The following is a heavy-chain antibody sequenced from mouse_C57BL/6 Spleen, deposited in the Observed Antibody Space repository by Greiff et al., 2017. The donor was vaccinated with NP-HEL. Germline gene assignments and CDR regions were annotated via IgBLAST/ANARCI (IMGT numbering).Heavy chain of an antibody. CDR3: ARWAYYGSSYGAMDY. V-gene: IGHV1-39*01. D-gene: IGHD1-1*01. J-gene: IGHJ4*01. CDR2: INPNYGTT. CDR1: GYSFTDYN. Sequence: EVKLMESGPELVKPGASVKISCKASGYSFTDYNMNWVKQSNGKSLEWIGVINPNYGTTSYNQKFKGKATLTVDQSSSTAYMQLNSLTSEDSAVYYCARWAYYGSSYGAMDYWGQGTSVTVSS.